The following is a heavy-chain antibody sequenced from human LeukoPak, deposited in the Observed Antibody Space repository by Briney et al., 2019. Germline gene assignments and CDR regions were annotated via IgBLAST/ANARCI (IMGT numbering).Heavy chain of an antibody. D-gene: IGHD2-15*01. V-gene: IGHV1-2*02. Sequence: ASVKVSCKASGYTFTGYYMHWVRQAPGQGLEWMGWINPNSGGTNYAQKFQGRVTMTRDTSISTAYMELSRLRSDDTAVYYCARDWAPSWGWYYFDYWGQGTLVTVSS. CDR1: GYTFTGYY. CDR3: ARDWAPSWGWYYFDY. J-gene: IGHJ4*02. CDR2: INPNSGGT.